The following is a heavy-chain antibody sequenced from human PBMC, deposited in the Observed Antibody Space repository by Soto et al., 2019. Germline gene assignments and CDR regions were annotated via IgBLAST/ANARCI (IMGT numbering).Heavy chain of an antibody. CDR2: IRSRGYGGKT. D-gene: IGHD3-22*01. Sequence: GGSLRLSXTASGFTFSAYAMSWVRQAPGQGLEWVGFIRSRGYGGKTEYAASVKGRFSISRDDSKSTAYLQMNSLKPEDTAVYYCTRALPRYYYDSSGFPLGYWGQGTLVTVSS. CDR1: GFTFSAYA. CDR3: TRALPRYYYDSSGFPLGY. V-gene: IGHV3-49*04. J-gene: IGHJ4*02.